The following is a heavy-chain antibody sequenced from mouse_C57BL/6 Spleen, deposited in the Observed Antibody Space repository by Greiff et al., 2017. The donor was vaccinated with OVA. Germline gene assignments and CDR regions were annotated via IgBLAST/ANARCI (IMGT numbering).Heavy chain of an antibody. Sequence: VHLVESGPELVKPGASVKISCKASGYAFSSSWMNWVKQRPGKGLEWIGRIYPGDGDTNYNGKFKGKATLTADKSSSTAYMQLSSLTSEDSAVYFCARSHYYGSSYDYFDYWGQGTTLTVSS. V-gene: IGHV1-82*01. CDR3: ARSHYYGSSYDYFDY. J-gene: IGHJ2*01. CDR1: GYAFSSSW. CDR2: IYPGDGDT. D-gene: IGHD1-1*01.